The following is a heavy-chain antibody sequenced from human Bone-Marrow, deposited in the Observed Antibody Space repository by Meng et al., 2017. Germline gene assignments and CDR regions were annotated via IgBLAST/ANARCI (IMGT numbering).Heavy chain of an antibody. Sequence: ASVKVSCKASGYTFTSYAMNWVRQAPGQGLEWMGWINTNTGNPTYAQGFTGRFVFSLNTSVSTAYLQISSLKAEDTAVYYGARDQREEGAEGRNDYWGQGTQVTVSS. CDR3: ARDQREEGAEGRNDY. V-gene: IGHV7-4-1*02. D-gene: IGHD1-14*01. J-gene: IGHJ4*02. CDR1: GYTFTSYA. CDR2: INTNTGNP.